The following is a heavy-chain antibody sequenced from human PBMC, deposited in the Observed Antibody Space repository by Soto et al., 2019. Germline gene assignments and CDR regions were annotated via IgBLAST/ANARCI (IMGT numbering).Heavy chain of an antibody. CDR3: AREDGDYVLSPLFDP. V-gene: IGHV3-30-3*01. J-gene: IGHJ5*02. CDR1: GVTFNSYA. Sequence: QVQLVESGGGVVQPGRYLRVSCAASGVTFNSYAMHWVRQAPGKGLEWVAVISYDGSNKYYADSVKGRFTISRDNSKNTLYLQMNSLRAEDTAVYYCAREDGDYVLSPLFDPWGQGTLVTVSS. CDR2: ISYDGSNK. D-gene: IGHD4-17*01.